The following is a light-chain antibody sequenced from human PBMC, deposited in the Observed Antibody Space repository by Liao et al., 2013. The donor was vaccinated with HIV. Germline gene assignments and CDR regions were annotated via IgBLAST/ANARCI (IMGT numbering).Light chain of an antibody. CDR1: KLGDKY. CDR3: QAWDSSTWV. CDR2: QDY. J-gene: IGLJ3*02. V-gene: IGLV3-1*01. Sequence: SYELTQPPSLSVSPGQTASVTCSGDKLGDKYVCWYQQKPGQSPLLVIYQDYRRPSGIPGRFSGSNSGNTATLTISGTQAMDEADYYCQAWDSSTWVFGGGTKLTVL.